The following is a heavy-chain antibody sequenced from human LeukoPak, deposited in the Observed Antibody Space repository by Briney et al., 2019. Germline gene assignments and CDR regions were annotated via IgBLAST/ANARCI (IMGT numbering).Heavy chain of an antibody. D-gene: IGHD2-21*02. J-gene: IGHJ3*02. V-gene: IGHV4-38-2*02. CDR2: IYHSGST. CDR1: HYSISSTYY. Sequence: SETLSLTCTVSHYSISSTYYWGWIRQPPGKGLEWIASIYHSGSTHYNPSLKSRVTISIDTPKNQFSLKMNSVTAADTAMYFCARVGKAYCGADCYPLGAFDIWGQGTMVTVSS. CDR3: ARVGKAYCGADCYPLGAFDI.